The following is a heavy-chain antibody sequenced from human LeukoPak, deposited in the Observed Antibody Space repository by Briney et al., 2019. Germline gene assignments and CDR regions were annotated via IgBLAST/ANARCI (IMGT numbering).Heavy chain of an antibody. CDR2: ISHSGST. D-gene: IGHD3-10*01. Sequence: PSETLSLTCAVSGYSISTGYNWGWIRQSPGKGLDWIGSISHSGSTYYNPSLKSRVTISLDTSNNEFSLSLSSVTAADTALYFCARGYYGSGSYYKGNYFDYWGQGTLVTVSS. J-gene: IGHJ4*02. CDR3: ARGYYGSGSYYKGNYFDY. V-gene: IGHV4-38-2*01. CDR1: GYSISTGYN.